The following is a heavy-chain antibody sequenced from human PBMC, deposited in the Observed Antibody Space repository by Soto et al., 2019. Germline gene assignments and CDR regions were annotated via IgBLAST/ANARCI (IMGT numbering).Heavy chain of an antibody. CDR1: GYSFTSYW. V-gene: IGHV5-51*03. CDR3: ALSSSPDY. D-gene: IGHD2-15*01. CDR2: IDPGDSDT. Sequence: EVQLVQSGAEVKKPGESLKISCKGSGYSFTSYWIAWMRQMPGKGLEWMGVIDPGDSDTRYSPSFQGQVTISADKSVITAYVQWSSLKASDTAMYYCALSSSPDYWGQGTLVTVSS. J-gene: IGHJ4*02.